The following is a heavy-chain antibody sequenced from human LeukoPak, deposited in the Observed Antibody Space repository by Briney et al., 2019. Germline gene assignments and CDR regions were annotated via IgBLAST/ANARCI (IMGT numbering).Heavy chain of an antibody. Sequence: ASVKVSFKASGYTFTGYYMHWVRQAPGQGLEWMGWINPYSGATNYAQKFQGRVTMTRDTSISTAYMDLSSLKSDDTAVYYCARAYYDSSGYVDYWGQGTLVTVSS. CDR1: GYTFTGYY. V-gene: IGHV1-2*02. CDR2: INPYSGAT. D-gene: IGHD3-22*01. J-gene: IGHJ4*02. CDR3: ARAYYDSSGYVDY.